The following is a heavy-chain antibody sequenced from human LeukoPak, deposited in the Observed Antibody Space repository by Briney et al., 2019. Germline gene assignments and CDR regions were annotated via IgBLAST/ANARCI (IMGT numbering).Heavy chain of an antibody. D-gene: IGHD1-20*01. Sequence: GGSLRLSCAASGFTFSNYWMHWVRQTPGKGLVWVSRINSDGSTITYADSVKGRFTISRDNAKNTLYLQMNSLRAGDTAVYYCARVTVSSSEVIFDYWGQGSLVTVSS. CDR1: GFTFSNYW. CDR3: ARVTVSSSEVIFDY. V-gene: IGHV3-74*01. CDR2: INSDGSTI. J-gene: IGHJ4*02.